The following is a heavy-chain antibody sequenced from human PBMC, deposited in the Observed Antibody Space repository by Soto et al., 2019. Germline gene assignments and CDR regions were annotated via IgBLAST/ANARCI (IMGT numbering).Heavy chain of an antibody. CDR3: ARHRGLHYYGMDV. Sequence: GESLKISCKGSGYSFTSYWISWVRQMPGKGLEWMGMIDPSDAYTNYSPSFQGHVTISADKSISTAYLQWSCLKSSDTAMYYCARHRGLHYYGMDVSGQGTTVTVSS. V-gene: IGHV5-10-1*01. CDR1: GYSFTSYW. J-gene: IGHJ6*02. CDR2: IDPSDAYT.